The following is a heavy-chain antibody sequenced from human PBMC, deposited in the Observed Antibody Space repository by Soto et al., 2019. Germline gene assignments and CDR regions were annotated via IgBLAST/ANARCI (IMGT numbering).Heavy chain of an antibody. J-gene: IGHJ4*02. CDR1: GYTFTSYG. Sequence: QVQLVQSGAEVKKPRASVKVSCKASGYTFTSYGISWVRQAPGQGLECMGWISAYNGNTNYAQKLQGRVTMTTVTSTSTAYMELRSLRSDDTAVYYCARGYYDSIWGSYRHYYFDYRGQGTLVTVSS. CDR3: ARGYYDSIWGSYRHYYFDY. D-gene: IGHD3-16*01. CDR2: ISAYNGNT. V-gene: IGHV1-18*01.